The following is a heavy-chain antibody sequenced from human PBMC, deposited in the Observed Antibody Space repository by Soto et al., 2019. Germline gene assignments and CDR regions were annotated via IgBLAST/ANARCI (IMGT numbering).Heavy chain of an antibody. V-gene: IGHV1-8*02. CDR3: ARGSSEWFDP. J-gene: IGHJ5*02. CDR1: SYTFTSYD. CDR2: MSPNSGHT. Sequence: EALVNVSCKASSYTFTSYDISWVRQASGQGLEWMGWMSPNSGHTGYAQKFQGRVTMTRDTSISTAYMELTSLKSEDTAVYYCARGSSEWFDPWGQGTLVTVSS.